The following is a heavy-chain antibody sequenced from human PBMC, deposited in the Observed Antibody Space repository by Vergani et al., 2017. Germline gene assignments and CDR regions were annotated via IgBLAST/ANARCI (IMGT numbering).Heavy chain of an antibody. CDR2: IIPIFGTA. V-gene: IGHV1-69*13. J-gene: IGHJ5*02. CDR1: GGTFSSYA. Sequence: QVQLVQSGAEVKKPGSSVKVSCKASGGTFSSYAISWVRQAPGQGLEWMGRIIPIFGTANYAQKFQGRVTITADETTSTAYMELSSLRSEDTAVYYCARSHLPYYYGSGRYRGDWFDPWGQGTLVTVSS. D-gene: IGHD3-10*01. CDR3: ARSHLPYYYGSGRYRGDWFDP.